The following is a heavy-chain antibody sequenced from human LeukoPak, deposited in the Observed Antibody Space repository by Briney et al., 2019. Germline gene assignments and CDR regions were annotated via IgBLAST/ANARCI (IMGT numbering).Heavy chain of an antibody. CDR3: ARRNVYSSSWDYFDY. Sequence: SETLSLTCTVSGGSMSNYYWSWIRQPPGKGLEWIGHIYYSVSTNYNPSLKSRVTISVDTSKNQFSLKLSSVTAADTAVYYCARRNVYSSSWDYFDYWGQGTLVTVSS. V-gene: IGHV4-59*08. D-gene: IGHD6-13*01. J-gene: IGHJ4*02. CDR1: GGSMSNYY. CDR2: IYYSVST.